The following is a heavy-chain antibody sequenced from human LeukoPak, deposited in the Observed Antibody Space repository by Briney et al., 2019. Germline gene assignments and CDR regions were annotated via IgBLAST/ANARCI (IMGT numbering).Heavy chain of an antibody. D-gene: IGHD3-22*01. J-gene: IGHJ5*02. Sequence: PGGSLRLSCAASGFTFSSYAMSWVRQAPGKGLEWVSAISGSGGSTYYADSVKGRFTISRDNSKNTLYLQMNSLRAEDTAVYYCARDVYYYDSSGYLNWFDPWGQGTLVTVSS. CDR3: ARDVYYYDSSGYLNWFDP. CDR2: ISGSGGST. CDR1: GFTFSSYA. V-gene: IGHV3-23*01.